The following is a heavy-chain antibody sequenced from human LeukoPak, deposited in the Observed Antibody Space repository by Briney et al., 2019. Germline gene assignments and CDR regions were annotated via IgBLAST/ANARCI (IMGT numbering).Heavy chain of an antibody. CDR2: INSNGGIT. CDR3: MKGVAARLDY. D-gene: IGHD6-6*01. CDR1: GFTFSSYA. Sequence: PGGSLRLSCSASGFTFSSYAMHWVRQAPGKGLEYVSAINSNGGITFYADSMKGRFTISRDDSKNTLYLQMSSLRAEDTAIYYCMKGVAARLDYWGQGTLVTVSS. V-gene: IGHV3-64D*09. J-gene: IGHJ4*02.